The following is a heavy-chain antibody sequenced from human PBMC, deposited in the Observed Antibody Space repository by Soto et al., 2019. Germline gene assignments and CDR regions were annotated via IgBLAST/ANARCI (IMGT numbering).Heavy chain of an antibody. CDR2: ISWNSGSI. J-gene: IGHJ5*02. D-gene: IGHD6-13*01. CDR3: AKDVSSSWPNWFDP. Sequence: SLRLSCAASGFTFDDYAMHWVRQAPGKGLEWVSGISWNSGSIGYADSVKGRFTISRDNAKNSLYLQMNSLRAEDTALYYCAKDVSSSWPNWFDPWGQGTLVTVSS. CDR1: GFTFDDYA. V-gene: IGHV3-9*01.